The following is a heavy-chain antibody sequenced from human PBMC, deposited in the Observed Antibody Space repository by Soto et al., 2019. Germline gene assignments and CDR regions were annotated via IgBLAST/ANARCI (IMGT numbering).Heavy chain of an antibody. Sequence: ASVKVSCKASGYTFTNHEITWVRQAVGQGLEWMGWMSPKRGNTAYAQKFQVRLDMNRKTALSTSYLELGSLTSEDTGVYYCASGAYNWNDYAYWGQGTLVTVSS. CDR1: GYTFTNHE. CDR3: ASGAYNWNDYAY. J-gene: IGHJ4*02. V-gene: IGHV1-8*01. D-gene: IGHD1-20*01. CDR2: MSPKRGNT.